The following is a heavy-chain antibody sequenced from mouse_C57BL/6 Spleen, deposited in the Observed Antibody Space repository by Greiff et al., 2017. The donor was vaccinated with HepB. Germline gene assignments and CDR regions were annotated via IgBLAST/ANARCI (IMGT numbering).Heavy chain of an antibody. Sequence: VQLQQPGAELVKPGASVKMSCKASGYTFTSYWITWVKQRPGQGLEWIGDIYPGSGSTNYNEKFKSKATLTVDTSSSTAYMQLSSLTSEDSAVYYCARSYDYDVGWFAYWGQGTLVTVSA. CDR2: IYPGSGST. D-gene: IGHD2-4*01. V-gene: IGHV1-55*01. CDR1: GYTFTSYW. J-gene: IGHJ3*01. CDR3: ARSYDYDVGWFAY.